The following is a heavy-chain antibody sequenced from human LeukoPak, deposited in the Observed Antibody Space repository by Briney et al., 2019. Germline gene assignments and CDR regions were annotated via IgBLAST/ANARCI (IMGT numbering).Heavy chain of an antibody. J-gene: IGHJ4*02. V-gene: IGHV4-34*01. CDR3: ARGRSGDY. CDR1: GGSYSGYY. D-gene: IGHD3-10*01. CDR2: INHSGST. Sequence: SETLSLTCAVYGGSYSGYYWSWIRQPPGKGLEWIGEINHSGSTNYNPSLKSRVTISVDTSKNQFSLKLSSVTAADTAVYYCARGRSGDYWGQGTLVTVSS.